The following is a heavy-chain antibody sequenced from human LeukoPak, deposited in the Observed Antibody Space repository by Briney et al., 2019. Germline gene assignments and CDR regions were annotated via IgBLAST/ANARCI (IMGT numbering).Heavy chain of an antibody. CDR3: AKDRRYYFDSSGYYYFLDY. Sequence: PGGSLRLSCAASGFTFSSYGMHCVRQAPGKGLEWVAFIRYDGSKKYFGDSVKGRFTISRDNSKNTLYLQMNSLRTEDTAVYYCAKDRRYYFDSSGYYYFLDYWGQGTLVTVSS. CDR1: GFTFSSYG. J-gene: IGHJ4*02. V-gene: IGHV3-30*02. CDR2: IRYDGSKK. D-gene: IGHD3-22*01.